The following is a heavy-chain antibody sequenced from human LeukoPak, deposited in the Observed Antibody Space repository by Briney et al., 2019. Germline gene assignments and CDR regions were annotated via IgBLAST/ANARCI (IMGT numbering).Heavy chain of an antibody. J-gene: IGHJ4*02. CDR3: ARVPYGSGYFFDY. CDR1: GGSISSGSYY. Sequence: PSQTLSLTCTVSGGSISSGSYYWSWIRQPAGKGLEWIGRIYTSGSTNYNPSLKSRVTMSVDTSKNQFSLKLSSVTAADTAVYYCARVPYGSGYFFDYWGQGTLVTVSS. D-gene: IGHD3-10*01. CDR2: IYTSGST. V-gene: IGHV4-61*02.